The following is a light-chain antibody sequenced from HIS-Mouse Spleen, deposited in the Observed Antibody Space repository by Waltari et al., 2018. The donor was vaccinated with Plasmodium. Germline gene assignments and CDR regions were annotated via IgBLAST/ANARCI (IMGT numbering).Light chain of an antibody. V-gene: IGKV3-15*01. Sequence: ELVMTQSPATLSVSPGEGATLTCRASQSVSSNFAWYQQKPGQAPRLLIYGASTRATGIPARFSGSGSGTEFTLTISSLQSEDFAVYYCQQYNNWSFTFGPGTKVDIK. CDR1: QSVSSN. CDR2: GAS. CDR3: QQYNNWSFT. J-gene: IGKJ3*01.